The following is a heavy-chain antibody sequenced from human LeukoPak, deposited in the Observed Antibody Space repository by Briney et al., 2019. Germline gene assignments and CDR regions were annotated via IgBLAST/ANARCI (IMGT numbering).Heavy chain of an antibody. CDR1: GGSINNYY. Sequence: SETLSLTCTVSGGSINNYYWSWIRQPPGKGLEWIGYVHYSGTTSYNPSLKSRVTISVDTSKKYFSLMLSSVTAADTAVYYCARGGDGYNYADSWGRGTLVTVSS. CDR2: VHYSGTT. V-gene: IGHV4-59*01. D-gene: IGHD5-24*01. J-gene: IGHJ4*02. CDR3: ARGGDGYNYADS.